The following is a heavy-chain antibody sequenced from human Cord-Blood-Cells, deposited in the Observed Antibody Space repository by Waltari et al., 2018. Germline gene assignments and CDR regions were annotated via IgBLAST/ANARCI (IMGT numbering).Heavy chain of an antibody. CDR1: GYTLTELS. Sequence: QVQLVQSGAEVKKPGASVKVSCKVSGYTLTELSMHWVRQAPGKGLEWMGSFDPEDGETIYAQTFQLRVTMTEDTATDTAYMALSSMGSEDTAVYYCATDLLLNGYGMDVWGQGTTVTVSS. J-gene: IGHJ6*02. CDR2: FDPEDGET. V-gene: IGHV1-24*01. CDR3: ATDLLLNGYGMDV.